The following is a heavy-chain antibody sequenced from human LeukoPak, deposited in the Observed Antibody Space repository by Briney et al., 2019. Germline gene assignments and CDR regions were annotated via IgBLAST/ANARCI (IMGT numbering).Heavy chain of an antibody. CDR1: GGSFSGYY. CDR3: ARAPITMVRGGQFDY. CDR2: INHSGST. D-gene: IGHD3-10*01. Sequence: KPSETLSLTCAVYGGSFSGYYWSWIRQPPGKGLEWIGEINHSGSTNYNPSLKSRVTISVDTSKNQFSLKLSSVTAADTAVYYCARAPITMVRGGQFDYWGQGTLVTVSS. V-gene: IGHV4-34*01. J-gene: IGHJ4*02.